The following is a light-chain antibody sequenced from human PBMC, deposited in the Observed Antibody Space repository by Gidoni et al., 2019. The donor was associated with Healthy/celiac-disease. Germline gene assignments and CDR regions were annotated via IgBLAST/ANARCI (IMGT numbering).Light chain of an antibody. CDR1: QSISSY. CDR2: AAS. V-gene: IGKV1-39*01. J-gene: IGKJ1*01. Sequence: DIQMTQSPSSLSASVGDRVTITCRASQSISSYLNWYQQKPGKAPKLLIYAASSLQSGVPSRFSGSGSGTDFTLTISSLQPEDFATYDCQQSYSTPPGWTFGQXTKVEIK. CDR3: QQSYSTPPGWT.